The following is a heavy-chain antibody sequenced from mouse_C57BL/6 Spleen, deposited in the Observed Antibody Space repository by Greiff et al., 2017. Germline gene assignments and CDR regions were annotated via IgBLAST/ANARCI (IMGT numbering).Heavy chain of an antibody. Sequence: QVQLQQPGAELVKPGASVKLSCKASGYTFTSYWMEWVKQRPGQGLEWIGEIDPSDSYNNYNQKFKGKATLPVDTSSSTAYMQLSSLTSDDSAVDYCARIWEITTVVEYYAMDYWGQGTSVTVSS. D-gene: IGHD1-1*01. CDR2: IDPSDSYN. V-gene: IGHV1-50*01. J-gene: IGHJ4*01. CDR1: GYTFTSYW. CDR3: ARIWEITTVVEYYAMDY.